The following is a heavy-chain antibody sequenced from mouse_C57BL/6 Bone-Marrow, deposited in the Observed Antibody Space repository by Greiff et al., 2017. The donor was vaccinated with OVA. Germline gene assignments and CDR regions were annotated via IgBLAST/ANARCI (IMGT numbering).Heavy chain of an antibody. J-gene: IGHJ2*01. D-gene: IGHD2-1*01. CDR2: INPSTGGT. Sequence: EVQLQQSGPELVKPGASVKISCKASGYSFTGYYMNWVKQSPEKSLEWIGEINPSTGGTTYNQKFKAKATLTVDKSSSTAYMQLKSLTSEDSAVYYCARHYGNSDYWGQGTTLTVSS. V-gene: IGHV1-42*01. CDR1: GYSFTGYY. CDR3: ARHYGNSDY.